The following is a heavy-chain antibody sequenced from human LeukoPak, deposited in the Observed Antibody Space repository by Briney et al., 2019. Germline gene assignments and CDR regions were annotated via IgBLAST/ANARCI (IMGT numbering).Heavy chain of an antibody. CDR2: LYSGSST. CDR3: ARVGDHFHWYLDL. Sequence: GGSLRLSWAASGFTVSTNYMNWVRQAPGKGLEWVSILYSGSSTYYADSVEGRFIVSRDSSKNTLSLQMNDLRAEDTAVYYCARVGDHFHWYLDLWGRGTLVTVSS. V-gene: IGHV3-53*01. D-gene: IGHD3-3*02. J-gene: IGHJ2*01. CDR1: GFTVSTNY.